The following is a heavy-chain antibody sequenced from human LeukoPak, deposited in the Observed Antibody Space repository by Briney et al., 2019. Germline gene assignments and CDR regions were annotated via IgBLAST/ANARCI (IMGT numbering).Heavy chain of an antibody. D-gene: IGHD3-9*01. V-gene: IGHV4-59*01. CDR3: ARAPYDILTRLGAFDI. J-gene: IGHJ3*02. CDR1: GGSISSYY. Sequence: SETLSLTCTVSGGSISSYYWSWIRQRPGKGREWIGFVYYSGSTNYNPSLKSRLTISVDTSKNQFSLKLSSVTAADTAVYYCARAPYDILTRLGAFDIWGQGTMVTVSS. CDR2: VYYSGST.